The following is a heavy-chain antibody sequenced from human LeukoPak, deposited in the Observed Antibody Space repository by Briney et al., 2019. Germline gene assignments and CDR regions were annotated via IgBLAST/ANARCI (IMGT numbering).Heavy chain of an antibody. CDR2: MNPNSGNT. CDR3: ARVSSSSEWLDY. CDR1: GYTFTSYD. V-gene: IGHV1-8*03. D-gene: IGHD3-3*01. J-gene: IGHJ4*02. Sequence: ASVKVSCKASGYTFTSYDINWVRQATGQGLEWMGWMNPNSGNTGYAQKFQGRVTITRNTSISTAYMELRSLRSDDTAVYYCARVSSSSEWLDYWGQGTLVTVSS.